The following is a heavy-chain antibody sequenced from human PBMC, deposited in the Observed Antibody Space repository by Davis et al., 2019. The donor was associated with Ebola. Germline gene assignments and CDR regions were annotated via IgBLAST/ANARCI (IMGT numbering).Heavy chain of an antibody. CDR3: ARGRFLEFLSTHDQKNWFEP. D-gene: IGHD3-3*01. J-gene: IGHJ5*02. CDR2: ISDDGTKK. V-gene: IGHV3-30*09. Sequence: PAGSLTLSCTVSGFTISNYGLHWIRQAPGKGLEWVAVISDDGTKKYYADSVNGRLAASRDNSKNTLFLQMNSLKVDDTAVYYCARGRFLEFLSTHDQKNWFEPWGQGTLVTVSS. CDR1: GFTISNYG.